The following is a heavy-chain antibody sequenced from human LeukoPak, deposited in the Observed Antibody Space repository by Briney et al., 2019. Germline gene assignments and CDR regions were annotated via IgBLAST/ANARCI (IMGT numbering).Heavy chain of an antibody. Sequence: PSQTLSLTCTVSGGSISSGGYYWSWIRQHPGKGLEWIGYIYYSGSTYYSPSLKSRVTISVDTSKNQFSLKLSSVTAADTAVYYCARGYPGYCSSTSCYWFDPWGQGTLVTVSS. J-gene: IGHJ5*02. D-gene: IGHD2-2*01. CDR1: GGSISSGGYY. CDR2: IYYSGST. V-gene: IGHV4-31*03. CDR3: ARGYPGYCSSTSCYWFDP.